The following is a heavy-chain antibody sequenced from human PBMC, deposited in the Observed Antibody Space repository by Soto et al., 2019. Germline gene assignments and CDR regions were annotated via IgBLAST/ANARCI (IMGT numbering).Heavy chain of an antibody. CDR1: GYTLSSYA. Sequence: QVHLVQSGAEVRKPGASVKVSCKASGYTLSSYAMHWVRQAPVQRLEWMGWINAGYGNTKSSQKFQDRVTISRDTSASTAYMELTSLRSEDTAVYYCARDTGDGTFDFWGQGTLVTVSS. CDR3: ARDTGDGTFDF. CDR2: INAGYGNT. D-gene: IGHD7-27*01. J-gene: IGHJ4*02. V-gene: IGHV1-3*01.